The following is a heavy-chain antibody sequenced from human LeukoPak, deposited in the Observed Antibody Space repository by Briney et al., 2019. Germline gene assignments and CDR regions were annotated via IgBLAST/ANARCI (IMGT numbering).Heavy chain of an antibody. Sequence: PSETLSLTCTLSSYSISSGYYWGWIRQPPGKGLEWIGSIDHSGRTYYHPSLKSRVTISVDTSKNQFSLKLSSVTAADTAVYFCGRDRPTGYYDYWGQGILVTVSS. D-gene: IGHD3-9*01. J-gene: IGHJ4*02. CDR1: SYSISSGYY. V-gene: IGHV4-38-2*02. CDR2: IDHSGRT. CDR3: GRDRPTGYYDY.